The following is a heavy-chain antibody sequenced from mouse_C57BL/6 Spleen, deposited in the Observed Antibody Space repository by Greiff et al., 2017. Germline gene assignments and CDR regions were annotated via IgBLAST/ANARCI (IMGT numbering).Heavy chain of an antibody. V-gene: IGHV1-54*01. CDR2: INPGSGGT. Sequence: VMLVESGAELVRPGTSVKVSCKASGYAFTNYLIEWVKQRPGQGLEWIGVINPGSGGTNYNEKFKGKATLTADKSSSTAYMQLSSLTSEDSAVYFCAREGTVVRYFDVWGTGTTVTVSS. D-gene: IGHD1-1*01. CDR3: AREGTVVRYFDV. CDR1: GYAFTNYL. J-gene: IGHJ1*03.